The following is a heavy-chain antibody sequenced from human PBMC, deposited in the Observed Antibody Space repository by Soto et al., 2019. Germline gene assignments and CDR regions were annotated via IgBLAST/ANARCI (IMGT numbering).Heavy chain of an antibody. D-gene: IGHD1-26*01. CDR3: ARGGNRPEAVDI. CDR2: IYYTGNV. CDR1: GVSISYNY. Sequence: QVQLQVSGPGLVRPSETLSLTCTVSGVSISYNYWNWVRQPPGKGLEWIGYIYYTGNVKYKSSLKCRVSIAIDRSKNQCSLNVTSVTAADTAVYYCARGGNRPEAVDIWGQGTTVTISS. J-gene: IGHJ3*02. V-gene: IGHV4-59*08.